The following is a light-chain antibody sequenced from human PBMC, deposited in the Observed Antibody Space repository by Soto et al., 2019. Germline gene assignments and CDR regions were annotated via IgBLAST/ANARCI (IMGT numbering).Light chain of an antibody. Sequence: QSVLTQPASVSGSPGQSITISCTGTSSDVGSYNLVSWYQQHPGKAPKLMIYEGSKRPSGVSNRFSGSKSGNTASLTISGLQAEDEADYYCCSYAGSRGLVFGGGTKLT. J-gene: IGLJ2*01. CDR3: CSYAGSRGLV. CDR1: SSDVGSYNL. V-gene: IGLV2-23*01. CDR2: EGS.